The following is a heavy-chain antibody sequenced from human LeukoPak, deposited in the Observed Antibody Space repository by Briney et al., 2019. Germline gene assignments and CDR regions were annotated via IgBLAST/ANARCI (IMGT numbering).Heavy chain of an antibody. CDR1: GFSFTSYW. CDR3: ARRSDSYYYGMDV. Sequence: GESLKISCKCSGFSFTSYWMSWVRQGPGKGLEWMGRIESSDYYTNYSPSCQGHVTISADKYISTAYLQWSSLKASDTAMYYCARRSDSYYYGMDVWGKGTTVTVSS. V-gene: IGHV5-10-1*01. D-gene: IGHD3-3*01. CDR2: IESSDYYT. J-gene: IGHJ6*04.